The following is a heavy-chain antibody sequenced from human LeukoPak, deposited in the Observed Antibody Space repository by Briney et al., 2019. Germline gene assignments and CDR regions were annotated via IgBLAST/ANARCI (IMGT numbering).Heavy chain of an antibody. CDR2: IYYSGST. CDR3: ARVVSDASDI. J-gene: IGHJ3*02. Sequence: SETLSLTCTVSGASITSYYWSWIRQPPGKGPEWIGYIYYSGSTNYNPSLKSRVTISVDTSNNQFSLKRSSVTAADTAVYYCARVVSDASDIWGQGTMVTVSS. CDR1: GASITSYY. V-gene: IGHV4-59*01.